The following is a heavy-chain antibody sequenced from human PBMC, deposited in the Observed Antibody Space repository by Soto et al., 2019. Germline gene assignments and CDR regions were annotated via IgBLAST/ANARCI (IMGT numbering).Heavy chain of an antibody. CDR2: FDPEDGET. CDR3: ATLDFWSGRSPAYCYHMDV. CDR1: GYTLTELS. J-gene: IGHJ6*03. V-gene: IGHV1-24*01. D-gene: IGHD3-3*01. Sequence: GASVKVSCKVSGYTLTELSMHWVRQAPGKGLEWMGGFDPEDGETIYAQKFQGRVTMTEDTSTDTAYMELSSLRSEDTAVYYCATLDFWSGRSPAYCYHMDVWGKGTTVPVSS.